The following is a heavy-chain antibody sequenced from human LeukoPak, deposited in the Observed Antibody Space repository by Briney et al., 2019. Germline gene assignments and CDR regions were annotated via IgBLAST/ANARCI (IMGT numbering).Heavy chain of an antibody. D-gene: IGHD3-10*01. CDR1: GFTFSSYW. CDR3: ARDRTRGYYYYYMDV. V-gene: IGHV3-74*01. J-gene: IGHJ6*03. Sequence: GGSLRLSCAASGFTFSSYWMHWVRQAPGKGLVWVSRINSDGSSTSYADSVKGRFTISRDNAKNTLYLQMNSLRAEDTAVYYCARDRTRGYYYYYMDVWGKGTTVTVSS. CDR2: INSDGSST.